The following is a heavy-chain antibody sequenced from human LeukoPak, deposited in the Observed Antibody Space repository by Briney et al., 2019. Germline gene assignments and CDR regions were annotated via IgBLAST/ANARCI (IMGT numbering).Heavy chain of an antibody. CDR3: ARDAYVSYYYYGMDV. Sequence: SETLSLTCTVSGGSINSYYWSWIRQPPGKGLEWIGYIYYSGSTNYNPSLKSRVTISVDTSKNQFSLKLTSVTAADTAVYYCARDAYVSYYYYGMDVWGKGTTVTVSS. D-gene: IGHD3-16*01. CDR1: GGSINSYY. V-gene: IGHV4-59*01. CDR2: IYYSGST. J-gene: IGHJ6*04.